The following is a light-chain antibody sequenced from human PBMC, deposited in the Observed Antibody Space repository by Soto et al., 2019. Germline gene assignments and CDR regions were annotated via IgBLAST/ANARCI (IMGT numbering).Light chain of an antibody. V-gene: IGKV3-15*01. CDR3: QQRSNWPRT. Sequence: DIVMTQSPATLSVSPGERATLSCRSSQSVSSNLAWYQQKPGQAPRLLIYGASTRATGIPARFSGSGSGTECTLTISSLQSEDVAVYYCQQRSNWPRTFGQGTKVDIK. CDR1: QSVSSN. J-gene: IGKJ1*01. CDR2: GAS.